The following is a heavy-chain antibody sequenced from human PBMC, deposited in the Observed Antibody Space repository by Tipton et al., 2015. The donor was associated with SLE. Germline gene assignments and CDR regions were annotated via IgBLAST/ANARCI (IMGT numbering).Heavy chain of an antibody. Sequence: TLSLTCAVYGGSFSGYYWSWIRQPPGKGLEWIGEINHSGSTNYNPSLKSRVTMSVDTSKNQFSLKLSSVTAADTAVYYCARGRVVVAAAGPFDYWGQGTLVTVSS. D-gene: IGHD6-13*01. CDR2: INHSGST. CDR1: GGSFSGYY. J-gene: IGHJ4*02. V-gene: IGHV4-34*01. CDR3: ARGRVVVAAAGPFDY.